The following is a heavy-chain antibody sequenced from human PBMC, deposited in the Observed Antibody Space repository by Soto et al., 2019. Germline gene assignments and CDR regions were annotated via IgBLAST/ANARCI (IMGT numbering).Heavy chain of an antibody. D-gene: IGHD6-19*01. CDR3: ARDSSPGIAVAGTDAFDI. CDR2: ISSSSSTI. V-gene: IGHV3-48*01. Sequence: GGSLRLSCAASGFTFSSYSMNWVRQAPGKGLEWVSYISSSSSTIYYADSVKGRFTISRDNAKNSLYLQMNSLRAEDTAVYYCARDSSPGIAVAGTDAFDIWGQGTMVTVSS. CDR1: GFTFSSYS. J-gene: IGHJ3*02.